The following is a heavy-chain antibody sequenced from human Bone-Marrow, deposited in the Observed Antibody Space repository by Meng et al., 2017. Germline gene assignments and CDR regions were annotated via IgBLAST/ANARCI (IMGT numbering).Heavy chain of an antibody. D-gene: IGHD1-26*01. CDR3: ARSRLLSGSSLLDAFDI. Sequence: GESLKISCAASGFTFSSYAMHWVRQAPGKGLEWVAVISYDGSNKYYADSVKGRFTMSRDNSKNTLYLQMNSLRAEDTAVYYCARSRLLSGSSLLDAFDIWGQGTMVTVSS. CDR1: GFTFSSYA. V-gene: IGHV3-30*04. CDR2: ISYDGSNK. J-gene: IGHJ3*02.